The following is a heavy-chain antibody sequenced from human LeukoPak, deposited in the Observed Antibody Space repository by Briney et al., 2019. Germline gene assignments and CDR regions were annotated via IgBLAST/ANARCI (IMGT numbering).Heavy chain of an antibody. D-gene: IGHD3-22*01. J-gene: IGHJ4*02. CDR2: ISAYNGNT. Sequence: ASVKVSCKASGYTFTGYYMHWVRQAPGQGLEWMGWISAYNGNTNYAQKLQGRVTMTTDTSTSTAYMELRSLRSDDTAVYYCARAPGYYDSCYFDYWGQGTLVTVSS. V-gene: IGHV1-18*04. CDR1: GYTFTGYY. CDR3: ARAPGYYDSCYFDY.